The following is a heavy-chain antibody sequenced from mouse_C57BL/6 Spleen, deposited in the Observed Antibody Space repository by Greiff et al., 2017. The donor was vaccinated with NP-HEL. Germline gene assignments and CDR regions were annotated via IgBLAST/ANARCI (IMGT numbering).Heavy chain of an antibody. J-gene: IGHJ3*01. CDR3: ARGLDYYGSSYEAWFAY. CDR1: GYTFTDYN. Sequence: EVQLQQSGPELVKPGASVKIPCKASGYTFTDYNMDWVKQSHGKSLEWIGDINPNNGGTIYNQKFKGKATLTVDKSSSTAYMELRSLTSEDTAVYYCARGLDYYGSSYEAWFAYWGQGTLVTVSA. D-gene: IGHD1-1*01. V-gene: IGHV1-18*01. CDR2: INPNNGGT.